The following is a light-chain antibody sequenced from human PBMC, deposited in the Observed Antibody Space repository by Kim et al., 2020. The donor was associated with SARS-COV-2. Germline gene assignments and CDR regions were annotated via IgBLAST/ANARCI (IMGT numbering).Light chain of an antibody. CDR1: TGAVTSGHY. CDR3: LLSYNSLWV. Sequence: QAVVTQEPSLTVSPGGTVTLICGSNTGAVTSGHYPFWIQQKPGQAPRSLIFDTSKKHPWTPARFSGSLLGGKAALTLSGAQPEDEADYYCLLSYNSLWVFGGGTQLTVL. J-gene: IGLJ3*02. V-gene: IGLV7-46*01. CDR2: DTS.